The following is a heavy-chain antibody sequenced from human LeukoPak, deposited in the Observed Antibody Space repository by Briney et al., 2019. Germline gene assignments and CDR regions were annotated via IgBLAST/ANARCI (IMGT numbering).Heavy chain of an antibody. CDR3: ARDAPQVPAAGVLAS. V-gene: IGHV3-23*01. CDR2: I. D-gene: IGHD6-13*01. CDR1: GFTFNSYA. J-gene: IGHJ5*02. Sequence: GGSLRLSCAASGFTFNSYAMNWVRQAPGKGLEWISAIYADSVKGRFTISRDNAKNTVSLQLNGLRTEDTAMYYCARDAPQVPAAGVLASWGQGTLVIVSS.